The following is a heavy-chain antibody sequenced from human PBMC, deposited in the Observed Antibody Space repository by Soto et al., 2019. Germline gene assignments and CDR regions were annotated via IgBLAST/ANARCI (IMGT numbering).Heavy chain of an antibody. J-gene: IGHJ4*02. CDR3: ARSTYYYDSSGYYDTSFDY. CDR2: IYYSGST. D-gene: IGHD3-22*01. CDR1: GGSISSYY. Sequence: KPSETLSLTCTVSGGSISSYYWSWIRQPPGKGLEWIGYIYYSGSTNYNPSLKSRVTISVDTSKNQFSLKLSSVTAADTAVYYCARSTYYYDSSGYYDTSFDYWGQGTLVTVSS. V-gene: IGHV4-59*01.